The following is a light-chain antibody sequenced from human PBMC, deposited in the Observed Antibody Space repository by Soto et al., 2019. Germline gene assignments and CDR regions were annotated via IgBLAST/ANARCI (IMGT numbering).Light chain of an antibody. J-gene: IGKJ1*01. V-gene: IGKV1-5*01. Sequence: DIQMTQSPSTLSPSVGDRVTITCRASRSISDWLAWYQQKPGKAPKLLIFDASSLKSGVPSRFSGRGSGTEFTLTISGLQPDDVATYYCLQYSSHSWTFGQGTKVEIK. CDR2: DAS. CDR3: LQYSSHSWT. CDR1: RSISDW.